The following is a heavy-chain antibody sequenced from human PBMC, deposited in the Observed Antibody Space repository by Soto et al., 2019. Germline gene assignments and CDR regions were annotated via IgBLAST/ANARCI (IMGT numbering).Heavy chain of an antibody. CDR1: GFSFSSYC. V-gene: IGHV3-30*18. CDR2: ISYDGSNK. Sequence: GGSLRLSCAASGFSFSSYCMHWVRQGPGKGLEWVAVISYDGSNKYYADSVKGRFTISRDNSKNTLYLQMNSLRAEDTAVYYCAKDSLPAAMSKWFDPWGQGTLVTVSS. J-gene: IGHJ5*02. CDR3: AKDSLPAAMSKWFDP. D-gene: IGHD2-2*01.